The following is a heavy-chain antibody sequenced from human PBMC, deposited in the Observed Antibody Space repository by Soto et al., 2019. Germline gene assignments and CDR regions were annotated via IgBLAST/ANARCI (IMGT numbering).Heavy chain of an antibody. J-gene: IGHJ5*02. CDR3: ARVPSP. Sequence: SETLSLTCAVYGGSFSGYYWTWIRQHPGTGLEWIGYIYYSGSTYYNPSLKSRVTISVDTSKNQFSLKLSSVTAADTAVYYCARVPSPWGQGTLVTVSS. CDR2: IYYSGST. CDR1: GGSFSGYY. V-gene: IGHV4-31*11.